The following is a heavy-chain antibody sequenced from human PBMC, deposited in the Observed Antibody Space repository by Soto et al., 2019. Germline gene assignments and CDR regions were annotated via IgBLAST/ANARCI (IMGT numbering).Heavy chain of an antibody. J-gene: IGHJ6*02. V-gene: IGHV3-30-3*01. Sequence: QVQLVESGGGVVQPGRSLRLSCAASGFTFSSYAMHWVRQAPGKGLEWVAVISYDGSNKYYADSVKGRFTISRDNSKNTLYLQMNRLRAEDTAVYYCAREYIVVVTEHSGYRMDVWGQGTTVTVSS. CDR2: ISYDGSNK. CDR1: GFTFSSYA. CDR3: AREYIVVVTEHSGYRMDV. D-gene: IGHD2-21*02.